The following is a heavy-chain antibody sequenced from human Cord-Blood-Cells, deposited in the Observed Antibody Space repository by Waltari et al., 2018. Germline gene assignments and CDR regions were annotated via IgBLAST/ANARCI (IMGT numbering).Heavy chain of an antibody. CDR3: ARSVGRDVVVVAAFDY. V-gene: IGHV4-39*01. CDR1: GGSISSSSYY. Sequence: QLQLQESGLGLVKPSETLSLTCTVSGGSISSSSYYWGWIRQPPGKGLEWIGSIYYSGSTYYNPSLKSRVTISVDTSKNQFSLKLSSVTAADTAVYYCARSVGRDVVVVAAFDYWGQGTLVTVSS. J-gene: IGHJ4*02. D-gene: IGHD2-15*01. CDR2: IYYSGST.